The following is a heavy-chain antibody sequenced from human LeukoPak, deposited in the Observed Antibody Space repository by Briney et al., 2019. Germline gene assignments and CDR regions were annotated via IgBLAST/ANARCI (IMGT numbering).Heavy chain of an antibody. J-gene: IGHJ4*02. CDR3: AKKGDNGGFDY. CDR1: GFTFSSYS. D-gene: IGHD4-23*01. V-gene: IGHV3-23*01. Sequence: GGSLRLSCAASGFTFSSYSMNWVRQAPGKGLEWVSSISSSGGSTYYADSVKGRFTISRHNSKNTLYLQMNSLRAEDTAVYYCAKKGDNGGFDYWGQGTLVTVSS. CDR2: ISSSGGST.